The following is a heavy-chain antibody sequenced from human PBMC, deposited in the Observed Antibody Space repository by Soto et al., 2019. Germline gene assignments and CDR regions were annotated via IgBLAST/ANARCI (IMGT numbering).Heavy chain of an antibody. CDR1: GYIFSNYG. V-gene: IGHV3-30*18. CDR2: TSYDRSKK. J-gene: IGHJ6*01. D-gene: IGHD7-27*01. CDR3: AKWGLAGHGMDV. Sequence: QVQLVESGGGVVQPGRSLRLSCAASGYIFSNYGMHWVRQAPGKGLEGVAVTSYDRSKKYYADSVKGRFTISKDNSKNTVYLQMNSLRIEDTAVYYCAKWGLAGHGMDVWGQGTTVNVSS.